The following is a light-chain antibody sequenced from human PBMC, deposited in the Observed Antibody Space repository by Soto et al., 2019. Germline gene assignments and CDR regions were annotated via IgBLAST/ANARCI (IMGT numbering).Light chain of an antibody. J-gene: IGKJ4*01. CDR1: QANSTS. CDR3: QQYDNLPLT. CDR2: NAS. Sequence: DIQMTQSPSSLSAPVEDRVTITCQASQANSTSLNWYEQKPGKAPKILIYNASNLETGVPSRLSASGSGTDFTLTSSSLQLEDIATYFCQQYDNLPLTFGGGTKVEIK. V-gene: IGKV1-33*01.